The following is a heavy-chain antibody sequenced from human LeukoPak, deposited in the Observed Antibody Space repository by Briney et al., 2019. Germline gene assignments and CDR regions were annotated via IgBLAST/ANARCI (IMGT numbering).Heavy chain of an antibody. D-gene: IGHD3-9*01. V-gene: IGHV3-23*01. CDR2: LSGGGGST. Sequence: GGSLRLSCAASGFTFSSYAMSWGRQSPGKGLEWVSGLSGGGGSTYYAYYTDSVKGRFTISRDNSKNTLYLEMNSLRAEDTAVYYCAKFYDILTSYFDYWGQGTLVTVSS. J-gene: IGHJ4*02. CDR1: GFTFSSYA. CDR3: AKFYDILTSYFDY.